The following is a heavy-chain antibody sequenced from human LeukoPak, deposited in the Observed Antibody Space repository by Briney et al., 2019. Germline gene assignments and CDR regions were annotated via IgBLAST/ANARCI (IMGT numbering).Heavy chain of an antibody. CDR2: IYSGGST. Sequence: GGSLRLSCAASGFTFSSYGMNWVRQAPGKGLEWVSVIYSGGSTYYADSVKGRFTISRDNSKNTLYLQMNSLRAEDTAVYYCARGDTIFGPFDYWGQGTLVTVSS. CDR3: ARGDTIFGPFDY. D-gene: IGHD3-3*01. V-gene: IGHV3-53*01. CDR1: GFTFSSYG. J-gene: IGHJ4*02.